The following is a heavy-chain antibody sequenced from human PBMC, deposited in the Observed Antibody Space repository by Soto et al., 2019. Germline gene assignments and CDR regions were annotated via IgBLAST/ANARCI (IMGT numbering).Heavy chain of an antibody. CDR3: AREGNLEYSSSSSGYYYSYYGMDV. CDR1: GYSFTSYW. J-gene: IGHJ6*02. Sequence: WESLKISCKGSGYSFTSYWISWVRQMPGKGLEWMGRIDPSDSYTNYSPSFQGHVTISADKSISTAYLQWSSLKASDTAMYYCAREGNLEYSSSSSGYYYSYYGMDVWGQGTTVTVSS. D-gene: IGHD6-6*01. CDR2: IDPSDSYT. V-gene: IGHV5-10-1*01.